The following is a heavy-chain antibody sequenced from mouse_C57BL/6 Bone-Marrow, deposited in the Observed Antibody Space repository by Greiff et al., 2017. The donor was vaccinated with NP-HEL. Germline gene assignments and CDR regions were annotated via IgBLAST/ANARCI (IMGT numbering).Heavy chain of an antibody. V-gene: IGHV1-54*01. D-gene: IGHD2-4*01. J-gene: IGHJ3*01. CDR1: GYAFTNYL. Sequence: QVQLQQSGAELVRPGTSVKVSCKASGYAFTNYLIEWVKQRPGQGLEWIGVINPGSGGNNYNEKFKGKATLTADKSSSTAYMQLSSLTSEDSAVYFCAREGLRRGAWFAYWGQGTLVTVSA. CDR2: INPGSGGN. CDR3: AREGLRRGAWFAY.